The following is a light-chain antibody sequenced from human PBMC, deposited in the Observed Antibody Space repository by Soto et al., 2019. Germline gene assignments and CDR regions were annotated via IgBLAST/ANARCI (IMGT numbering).Light chain of an antibody. CDR1: SSDVGGYAY. J-gene: IGLJ2*01. V-gene: IGLV2-14*01. CDR2: EVS. Sequence: QSALTQPASVSGSPGQSITISCTGTSSDVGGYAYVSWYQQYPGKAPKLVISEVSKRPSGVSHRFSGSRSGNTASLTISGLQAEDEADYYCSSSTSSTTPVFGGGTKLTVL. CDR3: SSSTSSTTPV.